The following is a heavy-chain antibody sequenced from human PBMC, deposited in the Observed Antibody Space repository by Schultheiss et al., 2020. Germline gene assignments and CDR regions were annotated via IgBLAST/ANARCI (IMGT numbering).Heavy chain of an antibody. J-gene: IGHJ6*02. CDR2: IDWDDDK. CDR1: GFSLSTSGMC. D-gene: IGHD2-2*02. V-gene: IGHV2-70*01. Sequence: SGPTLVKPTQTLTLTCTFSGFSLSTSGMCVSWIRQPPGKALEWLALIDWDDDKYYSTSLKTRLTISKDTSKNQVVLTMTNMDPVDTATYYCARIRSSTSCYTLGMDVWGQGTTVTVSS. CDR3: ARIRSSTSCYTLGMDV.